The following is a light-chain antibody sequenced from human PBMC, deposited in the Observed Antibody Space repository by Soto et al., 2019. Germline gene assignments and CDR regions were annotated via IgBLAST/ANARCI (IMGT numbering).Light chain of an antibody. V-gene: IGLV2-23*01. J-gene: IGLJ1*01. CDR3: CSFARSSTSYV. CDR1: SSDVGSSNL. Sequence: QSVLTQPASVSGSPGQSITISCTGTSSDVGSSNLVSWYQQHPGKAPKLIIYEGSRRPSGVSGRFSGSMSGNTASVTISGLQAEDEADYYCCSFARSSTSYVFGSGTKLTVL. CDR2: EGS.